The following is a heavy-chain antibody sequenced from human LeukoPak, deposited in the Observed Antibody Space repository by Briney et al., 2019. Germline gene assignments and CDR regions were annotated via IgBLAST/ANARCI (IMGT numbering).Heavy chain of an antibody. CDR2: ISSSSSYR. CDR3: ARENDYGEYAGYFDY. D-gene: IGHD4-17*01. CDR1: GFTFSSYS. V-gene: IGHV3-21*01. Sequence: PGGSLRLSCAASGFTFSSYSMNWVRQGPGKGLEWVSSISSSSSYRYYADSVKGRFTISRDNAKNSLYLQMNSLRAEDTAVYYCARENDYGEYAGYFDYWGQGTLVTVSS. J-gene: IGHJ4*02.